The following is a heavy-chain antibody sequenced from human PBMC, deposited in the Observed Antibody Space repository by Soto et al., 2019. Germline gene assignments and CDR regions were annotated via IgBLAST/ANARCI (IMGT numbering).Heavy chain of an antibody. CDR1: GYSFMEYG. D-gene: IGHD2-2*01. Sequence: VASVKVSCKGFGYSFMEYGINWVRQDPGQGLEWVGWISPYSGYTHSAQKFHGRLTLTTDTAASTAYMELRILRSADTALYYCAREASVLIPAAQPSRFDSWGQGTLVTVSS. CDR2: ISPYSGYT. V-gene: IGHV1-18*01. J-gene: IGHJ4*02. CDR3: AREASVLIPAAQPSRFDS.